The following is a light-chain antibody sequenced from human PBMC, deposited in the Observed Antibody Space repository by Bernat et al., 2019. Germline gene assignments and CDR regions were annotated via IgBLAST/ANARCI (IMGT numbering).Light chain of an antibody. CDR2: DAS. CDR1: HDISNF. CDR3: QHYDGLQLLT. V-gene: IGKV1-33*01. Sequence: DMQMTQAPPSLSASVGDRVTITGQASHDISNFLNWYQQKPGKAPNLLIYDASHLQEGVPARFTGSGSGTSFTLTISSLQPEDFATYYCQHYDGLQLLTFGQGTLL. J-gene: IGKJ5*01.